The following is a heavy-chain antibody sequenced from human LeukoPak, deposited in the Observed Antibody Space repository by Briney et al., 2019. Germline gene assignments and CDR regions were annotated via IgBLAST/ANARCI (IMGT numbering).Heavy chain of an antibody. D-gene: IGHD5-18*01. CDR3: ARLADTEMDY. J-gene: IGHJ4*02. CDR1: GYSISSGYY. CDR2: IYHSGST. Sequence: SETLSLTCAVSGYSISSGYYWGWIRQPPGKGLEWIGSIYHSGSTYYNPTLKSRVTISVDTSKIQFSLKLSSVTAADTAVYYCARLADTEMDYWGQGTLVTVSS. V-gene: IGHV4-38-2*01.